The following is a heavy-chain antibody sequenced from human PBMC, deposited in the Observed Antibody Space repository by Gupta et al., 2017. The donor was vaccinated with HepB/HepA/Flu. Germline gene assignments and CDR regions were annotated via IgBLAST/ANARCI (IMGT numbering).Heavy chain of an antibody. CDR2: ITTKANSYAT. Sequence: EVQRVESGGGLVQPGGSLKLSCVVSGFTFSGSTIHRVRQASGKGLEWVGRITTKANSYATAYGASVKGRFTISRDDSENTAYLQMNSLKTEDTAIYYCTRQAPPFDLWGRGTLVTVSS. CDR3: TRQAPPFDL. CDR1: GFTFSGST. J-gene: IGHJ2*01. V-gene: IGHV3-73*02.